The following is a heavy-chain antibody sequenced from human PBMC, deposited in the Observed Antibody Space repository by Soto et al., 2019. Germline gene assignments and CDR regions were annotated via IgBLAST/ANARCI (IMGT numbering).Heavy chain of an antibody. J-gene: IGHJ4*02. CDR1: GGSISSSSYY. D-gene: IGHD4-17*01. CDR2: IFYSGST. V-gene: IGHV4-39*01. CDR3: ARNYGDYVDY. Sequence: SETLSLTCTVSGGSISSSSYYWGWIRQPPGKGLEWIGSIFYSGSTYYNPSLKSRVTISVDTSKNQFSLKLSSVTAADTAIYYCARNYGDYVDYWGQGTLVTVSS.